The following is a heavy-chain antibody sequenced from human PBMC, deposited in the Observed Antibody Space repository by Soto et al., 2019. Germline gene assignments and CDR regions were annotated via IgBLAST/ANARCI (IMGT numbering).Heavy chain of an antibody. D-gene: IGHD2-2*01. J-gene: IGHJ4*02. CDR1: GGTFSTYA. CDR3: ARADPSQYYFDY. V-gene: IGHV1-69*06. Sequence: GPPVTVSCKASGGTFSTYAITWVRQAPGQGLEWMGRIIPIFGATNYAQKFQDRVTITADKSTSTAYMELNSLRSGDTAVYYCARADPSQYYFDYWGQGTLVTVSS. CDR2: IIPIFGAT.